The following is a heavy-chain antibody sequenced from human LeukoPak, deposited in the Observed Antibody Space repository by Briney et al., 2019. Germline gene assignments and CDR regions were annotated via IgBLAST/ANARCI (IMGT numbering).Heavy chain of an antibody. D-gene: IGHD6-13*01. CDR3: ARDLDSRFDY. CDR2: ISSSSSYI. J-gene: IGHJ4*02. Sequence: GGSLRLSCVASGFTFSSYSMNWVRQAPGKGLEWVSSISSSSSYIYYADSVKGRFTISRDNAKNSLYLQMNSLRAEDTAVYYCARDLDSRFDYWGQGTLVTVSS. V-gene: IGHV3-21*01. CDR1: GFTFSSYS.